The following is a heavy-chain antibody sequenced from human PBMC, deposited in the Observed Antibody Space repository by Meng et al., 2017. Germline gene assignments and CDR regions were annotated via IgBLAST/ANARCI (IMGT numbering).Heavy chain of an antibody. Sequence: SNAYMTWVRQVPGKRLEWIGSIYYSGSTYYNPSLKSRVTISVDTSKNQFSLKLSSVTAADTAVYYCARVGNYYYGSGSQNDAFDIWGQGTMVTVSS. CDR3: ARVGNYYYGSGSQNDAFDI. D-gene: IGHD3-10*01. CDR1: SNAY. V-gene: IGHV4-39*07. J-gene: IGHJ3*02. CDR2: IYYSGST.